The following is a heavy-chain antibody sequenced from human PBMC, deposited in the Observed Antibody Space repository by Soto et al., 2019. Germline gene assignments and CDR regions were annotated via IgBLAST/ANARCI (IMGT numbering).Heavy chain of an antibody. D-gene: IGHD1-1*01. CDR3: ARPTGTSYYWKYYFDS. J-gene: IGHJ4*02. CDR2: INGFGENT. Sequence: GGSLRLSCAASGFTFANHAMSWFRQAPGKGLEWVSSINGFGENTYYADSVKGRFSISRDSSTLFLRMSNLRAEDTAVYFCARPTGTSYYWKYYFDSWGQGTLVTVSS. CDR1: GFTFANHA. V-gene: IGHV3-23*01.